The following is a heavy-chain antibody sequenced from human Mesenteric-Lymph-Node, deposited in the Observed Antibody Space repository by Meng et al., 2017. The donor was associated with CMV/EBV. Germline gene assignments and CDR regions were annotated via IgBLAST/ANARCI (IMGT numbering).Heavy chain of an antibody. CDR3: ARGWELLSGFDP. V-gene: IGHV3-21*01. D-gene: IGHD1-26*01. J-gene: IGHJ5*02. Sequence: GGSLRLSCAASGFTFSSYSMNWVRQAPGKGLEWVSSISSSSSYIYYADSVKGRFTISRDKAKNSLYLQMNSLRAEDTAVYYCARGWELLSGFDPWGQGTLVTVSS. CDR2: ISSSSSYI. CDR1: GFTFSSYS.